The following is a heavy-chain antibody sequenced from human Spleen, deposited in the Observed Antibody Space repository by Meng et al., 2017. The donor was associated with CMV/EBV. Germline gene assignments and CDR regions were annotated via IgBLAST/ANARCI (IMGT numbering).Heavy chain of an antibody. J-gene: IGHJ6*02. Sequence: GGSLRLSCAASGFTFSSYAMHWVRQTPGKGLEWVAVISYDGSNKYYADSVKGRFTISRDNSKNTLYLQMNSLRTEDTAVYYCVKDGTEWSSTTLNGMYVWGQGTTVTVSS. CDR2: ISYDGSNK. CDR3: VKDGTEWSSTTLNGMYV. CDR1: GFTFSSYA. V-gene: IGHV3-30-3*01. D-gene: IGHD2-2*01.